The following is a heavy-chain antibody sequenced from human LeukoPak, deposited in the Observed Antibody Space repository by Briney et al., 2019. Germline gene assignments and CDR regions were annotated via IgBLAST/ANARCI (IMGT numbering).Heavy chain of an antibody. CDR2: INHSGST. Sequence: PSETLSLTCAVYGGSFGGYYWSWIRQPPGKGLEWIGEINHSGSTNYNPSLKSRVTISVDTSKNQFSLKLSSVTAADTAVYYCAREDTMIVVVTHISAFDIWGQGTMVTVSS. CDR3: AREDTMIVVVTHISAFDI. J-gene: IGHJ3*02. V-gene: IGHV4-34*01. D-gene: IGHD3-22*01. CDR1: GGSFGGYY.